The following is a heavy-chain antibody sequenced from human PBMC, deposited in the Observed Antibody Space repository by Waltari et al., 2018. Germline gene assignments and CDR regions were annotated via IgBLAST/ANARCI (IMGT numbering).Heavy chain of an antibody. CDR3: ATYIGASVGTAAFDV. CDR2: VSSSGTT. CDR1: GVSITSHTPS. Sequence: QLQLQESGPRLVRPPETLSLICRVSGVSITSHTPSLAWIRQSPGQGLEWIGTVSSSGTTYISPSLKSRVSVSRDTSKNQVSLILGSVTAADMAVYYCATYIGASVGTAAFDVWGQGTMVTVSS. D-gene: IGHD5-12*01. V-gene: IGHV4-39*01. J-gene: IGHJ3*01.